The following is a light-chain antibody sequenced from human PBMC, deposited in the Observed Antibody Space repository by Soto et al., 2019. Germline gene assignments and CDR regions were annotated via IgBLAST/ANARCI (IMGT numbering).Light chain of an antibody. CDR2: DVS. V-gene: IGKV3-20*01. J-gene: IGKJ1*01. CDR3: QEYGSSPT. CDR1: QSVSSSY. Sequence: EIVLTQSPGTLSLSPGERATLSCRSSQSVSSSYLAWYQHKPGQAPRLLIYDVSSRATGIPARFSGSGSGADVTLTISRLVPEYCAVYYCQEYGSSPTFGQGTKVEIK.